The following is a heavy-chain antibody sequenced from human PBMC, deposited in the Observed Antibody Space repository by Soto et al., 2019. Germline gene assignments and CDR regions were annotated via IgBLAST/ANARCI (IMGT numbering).Heavy chain of an antibody. CDR2: IYYSGST. J-gene: IGHJ4*02. Sequence: TLSLTCTVSGGSISSGGYYWSWIRQHPGKGLEWIGYIYYSGSTYYNPSLKSRVTISVDTSKNQFSLKLSSVTAADTAVYYCAREVAAALYYFDYWGQGTLVTVS. CDR3: AREVAAALYYFDY. D-gene: IGHD6-13*01. V-gene: IGHV4-31*03. CDR1: GGSISSGGYY.